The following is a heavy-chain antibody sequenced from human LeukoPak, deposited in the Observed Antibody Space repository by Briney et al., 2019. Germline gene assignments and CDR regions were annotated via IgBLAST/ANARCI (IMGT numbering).Heavy chain of an antibody. V-gene: IGHV3-66*01. CDR2: IYTDGYT. CDR3: AKEQQLVLYYYYYYMDV. J-gene: IGHJ6*03. CDR1: GFTVSSNY. Sequence: PGGSLRLSCAASGFTVSSNYMIWVRQAPGKGLECISIIYTDGYTYYADSVKGRFTISRDNSKNTLYLQMNSLRAEDTAVYYCAKEQQLVLYYYYYYMDVWGKGTTVTVSS. D-gene: IGHD6-13*01.